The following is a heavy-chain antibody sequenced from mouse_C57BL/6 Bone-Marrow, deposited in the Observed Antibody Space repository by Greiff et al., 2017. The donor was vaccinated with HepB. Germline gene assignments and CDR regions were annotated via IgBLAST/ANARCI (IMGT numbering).Heavy chain of an antibody. CDR3: GGYDYGSYWYFDV. J-gene: IGHJ1*03. D-gene: IGHD2-4*01. V-gene: IGHV1-55*01. CDR2: IYPGSGST. CDR1: GYTFTSYW. Sequence: VKLQQPGAELVKPGASVKMSCKASGYTFTSYWITWVKQRPGQGLEWIGDIYPGSGSTNYNEKFKSKATLTVDTSSSTAYMQLSSLTSEDSAVYYCGGYDYGSYWYFDVWGTGTTVTVSS.